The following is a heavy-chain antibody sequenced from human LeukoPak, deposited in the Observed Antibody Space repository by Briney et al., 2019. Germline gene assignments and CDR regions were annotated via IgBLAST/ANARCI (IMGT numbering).Heavy chain of an antibody. Sequence: GGSLRLSCAASGFTFSSYAMSWVRQAPGKGLEWVSGISPSGDITYYADSVKGRFTISRDNSKNTLYLQMNSLRAEDTAVYYCAKERGTAMVRSYYMDVWGKGTTVTVSS. CDR1: GFTFSSYA. V-gene: IGHV3-23*01. J-gene: IGHJ6*03. D-gene: IGHD5-18*01. CDR2: ISPSGDIT. CDR3: AKERGTAMVRSYYMDV.